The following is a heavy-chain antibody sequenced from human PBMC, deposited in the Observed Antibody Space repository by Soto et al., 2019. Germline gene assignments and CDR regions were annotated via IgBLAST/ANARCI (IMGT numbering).Heavy chain of an antibody. CDR3: ARDLAAADSTDYYYSYGTDV. CDR2: IYYSGST. J-gene: IGHJ6*02. Sequence: PSETLSLTCTVSGGSISSYYWSWIRQPPGKGLEWIGYIYYSGSTNYNPSLKSRVTISVDTSKNQFSLKLSSVTAADTAVYYCARDLAAADSTDYYYSYGTDVSGQATTVTVSS. D-gene: IGHD6-13*01. V-gene: IGHV4-59*01. CDR1: GGSISSYY.